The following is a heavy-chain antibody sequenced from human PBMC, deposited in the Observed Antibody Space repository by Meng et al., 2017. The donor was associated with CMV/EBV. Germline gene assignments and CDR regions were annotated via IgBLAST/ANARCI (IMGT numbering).Heavy chain of an antibody. D-gene: IGHD3-10*01. CDR3: ARNYYGSGSWFDP. Sequence: QVQLGPHTDEWKNPGDAVKVSCKACGKTFTSYVLTWVRKVPGQRPEWMGWSSAYNDAPKFQKKIQGRVTMTKDTSKSTAYMEMRSQRYEDTAVYYWARNYYGSGSWFDPWGQGTLVTVSS. CDR1: GKTFTSYV. J-gene: IGHJ5*02. V-gene: IGHV1-18*01. CDR2: SSAYNDAP.